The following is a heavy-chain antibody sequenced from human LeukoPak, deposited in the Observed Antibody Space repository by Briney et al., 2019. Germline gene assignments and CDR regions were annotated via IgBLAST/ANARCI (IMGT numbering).Heavy chain of an antibody. V-gene: IGHV1-18*01. CDR3: AAVRLGELSLCY. CDR1: GYTFTSYG. J-gene: IGHJ4*02. CDR2: ISAYNGNT. Sequence: ASVKVSCKASGYTFTSYGISWVRQAPGQGLEWMGWISAYNGNTNYAQKLQGRVTMTTDTSTSTAYMELRSLRSDDTAVYYCAAVRLGELSLCYWGQGTLVTVSS. D-gene: IGHD3-16*02.